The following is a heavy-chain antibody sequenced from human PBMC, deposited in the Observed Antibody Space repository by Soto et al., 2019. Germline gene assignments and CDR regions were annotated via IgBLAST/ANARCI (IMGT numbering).Heavy chain of an antibody. Sequence: QVQLQESGPGLVKPSQTLSLTCTVSGGSISSGGYYWSWIRLHPGKGLEWIGYIYYCGSTYYSPALKSRVTISVDTSKNQFSLKLSSVTAADTAVYYCARDLSYSGSYLDYWGQGTLVTVSS. CDR3: ARDLSYSGSYLDY. CDR2: IYYCGST. V-gene: IGHV4-31*03. J-gene: IGHJ4*02. CDR1: GGSISSGGYY. D-gene: IGHD1-26*01.